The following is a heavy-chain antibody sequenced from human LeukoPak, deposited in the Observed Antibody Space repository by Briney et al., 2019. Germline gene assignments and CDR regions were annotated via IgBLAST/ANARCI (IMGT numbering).Heavy chain of an antibody. CDR1: GGSISSYY. J-gene: IGHJ5*02. CDR3: ARGGPYYYGSNWFDP. Sequence: SETLSLTCTVSGGSISSYYWSWIRQPPGKGLEWIGYIYYSGSTDYNPSLKSRVTISVDTSKNQFSLKLSSVTAADTAVYYCARGGPYYYGSNWFDPWGQGTLVTVSS. D-gene: IGHD3-10*01. CDR2: IYYSGST. V-gene: IGHV4-59*01.